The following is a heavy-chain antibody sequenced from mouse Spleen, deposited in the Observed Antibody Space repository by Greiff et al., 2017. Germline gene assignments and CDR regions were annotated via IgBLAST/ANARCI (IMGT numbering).Heavy chain of an antibody. Sequence: QVTLKESGPGILQSSQTLSLTCSFSGFSLSTSGMGVSWIRQPSGKGLEWLAHIYWDDDKRYNPSLKSRLTISKDTSRNQVFLKITSVDTADTATYYCARREGLLPFDYWGQGTTLTVSS. D-gene: IGHD2-3*01. V-gene: IGHV8-12*01. J-gene: IGHJ2*01. CDR1: GFSLSTSGMG. CDR3: ARREGLLPFDY. CDR2: IYWDDDK.